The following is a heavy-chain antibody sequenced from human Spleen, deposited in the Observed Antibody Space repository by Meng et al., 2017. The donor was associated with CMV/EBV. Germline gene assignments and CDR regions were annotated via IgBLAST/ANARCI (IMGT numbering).Heavy chain of an antibody. CDR3: AAGYSSSWVDY. J-gene: IGHJ4*02. Sequence: SETLSLTCTVSGDSITSDYWSWIRQPPGKGLEYIGYIYYSGSTNYNPSLKSRVTISVDTSKSQFSLKLSSVTAADTAVYYCAAGYSSSWVDYWGQGTLVTVSS. D-gene: IGHD6-13*01. V-gene: IGHV4-59*12. CDR1: GDSITSDY. CDR2: IYYSGST.